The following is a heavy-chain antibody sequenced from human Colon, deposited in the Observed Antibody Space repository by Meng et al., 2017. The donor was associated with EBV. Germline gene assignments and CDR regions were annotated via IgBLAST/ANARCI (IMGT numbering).Heavy chain of an antibody. CDR3: ARDTSTWGNKGLDH. CDR1: GASDTNGGYS. Sequence: LQLQYLGSRLVMHPQTLSLPCVISGASDTNGGYSWSWIRQPPGKGLEWIGYIYHSGSTKYNPSLKSRVTISVDTSKNQFSLKLSSVTAADTAVYYCARDTSTWGNKGLDHWGQGSLVTVSS. J-gene: IGHJ4*02. D-gene: IGHD7-27*01. V-gene: IGHV4-30-2*01. CDR2: IYHSGST.